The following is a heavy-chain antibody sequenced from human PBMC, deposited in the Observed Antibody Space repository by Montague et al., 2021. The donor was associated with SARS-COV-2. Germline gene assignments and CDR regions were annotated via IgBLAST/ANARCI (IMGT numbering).Heavy chain of an antibody. V-gene: IGHV4-59*01. CDR1: GGSTSSYY. Sequence: SETLSLTCTVSGGSTSSYYWSWIRQPLGKGLEWIGCIYYSGSTNYNPSLKSRVTISADTSKTQFSLKLNSVTAADTAVYYCARTIVVVSAASRYFDLWGRGTLVTVSS. D-gene: IGHD2-2*01. CDR3: ARTIVVVSAASRYFDL. CDR2: IYYSGST. J-gene: IGHJ2*01.